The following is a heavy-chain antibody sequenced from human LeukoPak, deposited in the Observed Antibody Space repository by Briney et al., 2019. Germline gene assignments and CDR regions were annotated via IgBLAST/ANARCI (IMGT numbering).Heavy chain of an antibody. CDR3: ARISIAARTPVDY. Sequence: PETLSLTCAVYGGSFSGYYWSWIRQPPGKGLEWIGEINHSGSTNYNPSLKSRVTISVDTSKNQFSLKLSSVTAADTAVYYCARISIAARTPVDYWGQGTLVTVSS. CDR2: INHSGST. CDR1: GGSFSGYY. V-gene: IGHV4-34*01. J-gene: IGHJ4*02. D-gene: IGHD6-6*01.